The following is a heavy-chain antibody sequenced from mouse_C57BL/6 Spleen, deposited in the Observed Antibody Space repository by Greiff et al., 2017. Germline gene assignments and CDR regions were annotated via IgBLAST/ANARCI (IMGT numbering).Heavy chain of an antibody. V-gene: IGHV5-6*01. CDR2: ISSGGSYT. Sequence: EVQLVESGGDLVKPGGSLKLSCAASGFTFSSYGMSWVRQTPDKRLEWVATISSGGSYTYYPDSVKGRFTISRDNAKNTLYLQMSSLKSEDTAMYYCARRDDYGSAGYAMDYWGQGTSVTVSS. CDR3: ARRDDYGSAGYAMDY. CDR1: GFTFSSYG. D-gene: IGHD1-1*01. J-gene: IGHJ4*01.